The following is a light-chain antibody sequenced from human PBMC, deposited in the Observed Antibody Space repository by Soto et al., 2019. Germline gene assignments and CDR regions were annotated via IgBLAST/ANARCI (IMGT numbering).Light chain of an antibody. CDR1: SSDVGGYNY. Sequence: QSVLTQPASVSGSPGQSITISCTGTSSDVGGYNYVSWYQQHPGKAPKLMIYDVRNRASGASNRFSGSKSGNTAPLTISGLQAEDEADYYCTSYTSSSTLYVFGTGTKVTVL. CDR2: DVR. J-gene: IGLJ1*01. V-gene: IGLV2-14*01. CDR3: TSYTSSSTLYV.